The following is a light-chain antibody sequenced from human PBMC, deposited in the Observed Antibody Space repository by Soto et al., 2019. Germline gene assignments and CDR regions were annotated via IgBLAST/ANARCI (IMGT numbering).Light chain of an antibody. CDR3: VSYTASSTYV. CDR1: SSDVGGFNY. V-gene: IGLV2-14*03. Sequence: QSALPQPASVSGSPGQSIAISCTGTSSDVGGFNYVSWYQQHPGKAPKFMIYDVTSRPSGVSDRFSGSKSGNTASLTISGLQAEDEADYYCVSYTASSTYVFGTGTKVTVL. CDR2: DVT. J-gene: IGLJ1*01.